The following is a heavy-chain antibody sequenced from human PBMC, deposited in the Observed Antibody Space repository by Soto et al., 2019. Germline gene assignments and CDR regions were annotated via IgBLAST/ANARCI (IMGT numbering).Heavy chain of an antibody. J-gene: IGHJ4*02. CDR3: ARGLIAAAGTLYFDY. V-gene: IGHV3-21*01. Sequence: GGSLRLSCAASGFTFSSYSMNWVRQAPGKGLEWVSSISSSSSYIYYADSVKGRFTISRDNAKNSLYLQMNSLRAEDTAVYYCARGLIAAAGTLYFDYWGRGTLVTVSS. CDR2: ISSSSSYI. D-gene: IGHD6-13*01. CDR1: GFTFSSYS.